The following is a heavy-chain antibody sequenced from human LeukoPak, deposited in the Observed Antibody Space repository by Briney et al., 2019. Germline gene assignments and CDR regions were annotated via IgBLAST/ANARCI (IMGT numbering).Heavy chain of an antibody. V-gene: IGHV3-74*01. CDR2: IASDGSRT. CDR3: ARGRPHGNDY. J-gene: IGHJ4*02. D-gene: IGHD4-23*01. CDR1: GFTFSSYW. Sequence: GGSLRLSCAASGFTFSSYWMNWVRQAPGKGLVWVSRIASDGSRTTYADSVKGRFSISRDNAKNTLYLQMNSLRVEDTAVYYCARGRPHGNDYWGQGTLVTVSS.